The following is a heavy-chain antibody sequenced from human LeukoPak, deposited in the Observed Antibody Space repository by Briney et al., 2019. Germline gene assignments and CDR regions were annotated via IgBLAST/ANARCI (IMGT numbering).Heavy chain of an antibody. J-gene: IGHJ4*02. V-gene: IGHV3-21*01. D-gene: IGHD2-15*01. CDR2: ISSSSSYI. CDR1: GFTLSSYS. CDR3: ARDGHCSGGSCYSGRLVDY. Sequence: GGSLRLSCAASGFTLSSYSMNWVRQAPGKGLEWVSSISSSSSYIYYADSVKGRFTISRDNAKNSLYLQMNSLRAEDTAVYYCARDGHCSGGSCYSGRLVDYWGQGTLVTVSS.